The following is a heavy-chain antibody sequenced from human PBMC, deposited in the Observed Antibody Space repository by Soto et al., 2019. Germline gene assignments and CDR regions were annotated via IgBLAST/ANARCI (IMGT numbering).Heavy chain of an antibody. V-gene: IGHV4-39*01. CDR1: GGSISTSSSTYY. Sequence: PSETLSLTCPVSGGSISTSSSTYYWGWMRQPPGKGLEWIASFFYSGKSFYNPFLKSRVTMSVDTSKNQFSLNLSSVTAADTAVYYCASGNVLLWFGELLVWFDPWGQGTLVTVSS. CDR2: FFYSGKS. J-gene: IGHJ5*02. D-gene: IGHD3-10*01. CDR3: ASGNVLLWFGELLVWFDP.